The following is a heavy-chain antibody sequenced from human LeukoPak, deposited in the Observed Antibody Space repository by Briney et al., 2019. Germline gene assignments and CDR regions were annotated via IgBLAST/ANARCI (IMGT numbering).Heavy chain of an antibody. CDR3: ARGRADYVWGSYRPELDY. Sequence: SETLSLTCAVYGGSFSGYYWSWIRQPPGKGLEWIGEINHSGSTNYNPSLKSRVTISVDTSKNQFSLKLSSVTAADTAVYCCARGRADYVWGSYRPELDYWGQGTLVTISS. CDR2: INHSGST. D-gene: IGHD3-16*02. J-gene: IGHJ4*02. V-gene: IGHV4-34*01. CDR1: GGSFSGYY.